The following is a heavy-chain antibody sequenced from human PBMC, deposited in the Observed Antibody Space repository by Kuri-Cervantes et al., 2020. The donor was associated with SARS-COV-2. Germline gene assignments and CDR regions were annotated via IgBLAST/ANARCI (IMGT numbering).Heavy chain of an antibody. J-gene: IGHJ4*02. D-gene: IGHD3-22*01. Sequence: LSLTCAASGFTFSDYYMSWIRQAPGKGLEWVSYISSSSSYTNYADSVKGRFTISRDNAKNSLYLQMNSLRAEDTAAYYCARDLYYYDSSGYYDYWGQGTLVTVSS. V-gene: IGHV3-11*05. CDR3: ARDLYYYDSSGYYDY. CDR2: ISSSSSYT. CDR1: GFTFSDYY.